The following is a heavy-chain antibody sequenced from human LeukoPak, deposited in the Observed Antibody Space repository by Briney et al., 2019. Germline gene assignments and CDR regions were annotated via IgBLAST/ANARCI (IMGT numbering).Heavy chain of an antibody. J-gene: IGHJ4*02. CDR3: AIKEVDGPPFNG. CDR2: IYSGGST. Sequence: GGSLRLSCAASGFTVSSNYMSWVRQAPGKGLEGVSVIYSGGSTYYADSVKGRFTISRDNSKNTLYLQMNSLRAEDTAVYYCAIKEVDGPPFNGWGQGTLVTVSS. CDR1: GFTVSSNY. D-gene: IGHD2-8*01. V-gene: IGHV3-66*01.